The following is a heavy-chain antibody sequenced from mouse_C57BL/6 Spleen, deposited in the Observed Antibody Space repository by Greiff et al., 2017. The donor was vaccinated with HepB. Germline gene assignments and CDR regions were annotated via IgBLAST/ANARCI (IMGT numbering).Heavy chain of an antibody. CDR3: ARAVYGNSFFDY. CDR1: GFTFSSYA. V-gene: IGHV5-4*03. D-gene: IGHD2-1*01. Sequence: DVKLVESGGGLVKPGGSLKLSCAASGFTFSSYAMSWVRQTPEKRLEWVATISDGGSYTYYPDNVKGRFTISRDNAKNNLYLQMSHLKSEDTAMYYCARAVYGNSFFDYWGQGTTLTVSS. CDR2: ISDGGSYT. J-gene: IGHJ2*01.